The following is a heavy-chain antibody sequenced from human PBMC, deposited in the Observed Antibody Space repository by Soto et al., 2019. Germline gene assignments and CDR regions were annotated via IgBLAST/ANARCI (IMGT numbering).Heavy chain of an antibody. D-gene: IGHD2-15*01. CDR3: AKDPGRDIVVVVAATFDY. CDR2: ISGSGGST. CDR1: ECNFSSYA. Sequence: GGSMRLSCAASECNFSSYAWSWVRQAQGKGLEWVSAISGSGGSTYYADSVKGRFTISRDNSKNTLYLQMNSLRAEDTAVYYCAKDPGRDIVVVVAATFDYWGQGTLVTVSS. V-gene: IGHV3-23*01. J-gene: IGHJ4*02.